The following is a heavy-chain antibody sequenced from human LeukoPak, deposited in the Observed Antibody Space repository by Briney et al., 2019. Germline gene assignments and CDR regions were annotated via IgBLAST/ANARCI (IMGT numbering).Heavy chain of an antibody. V-gene: IGHV4-59*01. CDR2: VYYTGST. CDR1: GGSISNYY. J-gene: IGHJ4*02. CDR3: ARGAMATTPFFDY. Sequence: TSETLSLTCPVSGGSISNYYYWTWIRQPPGKGLEWIGYVYYTGSTNFNPSLKSRVTMSLDTSRSQFSLKLTSLTAADTAVYYCARGAMATTPFFDYWGQGTLVTVSS. D-gene: IGHD5-24*01.